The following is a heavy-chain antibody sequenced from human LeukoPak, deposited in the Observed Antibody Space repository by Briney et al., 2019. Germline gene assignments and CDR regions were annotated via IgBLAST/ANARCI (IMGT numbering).Heavy chain of an antibody. V-gene: IGHV4-59*01. CDR2: IYYSGST. J-gene: IGHJ5*02. Sequence: PSETLSLTCTVSGGSISSYYWSWIRQPPGKGLEWIGYIYYSGSTNYNPSLKSRVTISVDTSKNQFSLKLSSVTAADTAVYYCARGPLYGSGSYYNGGNWFDPWGQGTLVTVSS. CDR3: ARGPLYGSGSYYNGGNWFDP. CDR1: GGSISSYY. D-gene: IGHD3-10*01.